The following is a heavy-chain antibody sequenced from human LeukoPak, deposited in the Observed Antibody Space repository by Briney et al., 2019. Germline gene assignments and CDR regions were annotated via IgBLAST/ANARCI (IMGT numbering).Heavy chain of an antibody. Sequence: ATVKISCKVSGYTFTDYYMHWVQQAPGKGLEWMGLVDPEDGETIYAEKFQGRVTITADTSTDTAYMKLSSLRSEDTAVYYCATAGAAAGGYYFDYWGQGTLVTVSS. CDR3: ATAGAAAGGYYFDY. D-gene: IGHD6-13*01. J-gene: IGHJ4*02. V-gene: IGHV1-69-2*01. CDR2: VDPEDGET. CDR1: GYTFTDYY.